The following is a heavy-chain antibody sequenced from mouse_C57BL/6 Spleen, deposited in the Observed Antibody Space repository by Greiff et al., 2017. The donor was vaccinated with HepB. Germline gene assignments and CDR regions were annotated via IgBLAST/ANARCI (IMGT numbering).Heavy chain of an antibody. V-gene: IGHV14-4*01. CDR1: GFNIKDDY. CDR3: TTDSSGLDD. Sequence: EVQLQQSGAELVRPGASAKLSCTASGFNIKDDYLHWVKQRPEQGLSWIGWLDPENGDTEYASKFQGKATITADTSSNTAYLQLSSLTSEYTAVYYCTTDSSGLDDWGQGTSVTVSS. D-gene: IGHD3-2*02. CDR2: LDPENGDT. J-gene: IGHJ4*01.